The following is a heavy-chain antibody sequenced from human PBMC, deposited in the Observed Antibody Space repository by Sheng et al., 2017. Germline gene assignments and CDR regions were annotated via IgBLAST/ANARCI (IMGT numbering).Heavy chain of an antibody. V-gene: IGHV3-23*01. D-gene: IGHD3-16*02. CDR1: GFTFSSYD. Sequence: EVQLLESGGGLVQSGGSLRLSCVASGFTFSSYDMSWVRQAPGKGLEWVSSISDSGGSTYYADSVKGRFTISRDNSKNTLYLQMNSLRAEDTAVYFCARTLRGSYRHYYFDYWG. J-gene: IGHJ4*01. CDR2: ISDSGGST. CDR3: ARTLRGSYRHYYFDY.